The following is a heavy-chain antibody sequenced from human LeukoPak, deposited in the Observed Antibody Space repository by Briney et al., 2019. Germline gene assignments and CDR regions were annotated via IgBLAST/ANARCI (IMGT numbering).Heavy chain of an antibody. D-gene: IGHD6-6*01. CDR1: GYSISSGYY. CDR3: ARAYSSSSIFDY. CDR2: MYHSGNT. J-gene: IGHJ4*02. Sequence: SETLSLTCTVSGYSISSGYYWGWIRPPPGKGLEWIGTMYHSGNTYYNPSLKSRVTISGDTSKNKFSLKLTSVAAADTAVYYCARAYSSSSIFDYWGQGTLVTVSS. V-gene: IGHV4-38-2*02.